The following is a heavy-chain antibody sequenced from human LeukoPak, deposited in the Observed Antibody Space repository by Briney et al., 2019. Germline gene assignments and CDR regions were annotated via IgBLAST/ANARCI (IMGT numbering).Heavy chain of an antibody. J-gene: IGHJ4*02. CDR1: GGSFSGYH. Sequence: PSETLSLTCAVYGGSFSGYHWSWIRQPPGKGLEWIGEINHSGSTNYNPSLKSRVTISVDTSKNQFSLKLSSVTAADTAVYYCASFRDSSGKFDYWGQGTLVTVSS. CDR3: ASFRDSSGKFDY. D-gene: IGHD3-22*01. V-gene: IGHV4-34*01. CDR2: INHSGST.